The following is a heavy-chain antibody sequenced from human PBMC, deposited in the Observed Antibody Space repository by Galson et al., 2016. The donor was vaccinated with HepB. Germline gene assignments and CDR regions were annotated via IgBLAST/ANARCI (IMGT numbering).Heavy chain of an antibody. CDR2: ILFDGRNT. Sequence: SLRLSCAASGLTFSAYAIHWVRQAPGKGLEWVAVILFDGRNTYYGDSVRGRFTISRDNSKNTVYLQMNSLRAEDTALYYCASNLDPAAIMPAFDLWGQGTMVTV. CDR3: ASNLDPAAIMPAFDL. CDR1: GLTFSAYA. D-gene: IGHD2-2*01. J-gene: IGHJ3*01. V-gene: IGHV3-30*03.